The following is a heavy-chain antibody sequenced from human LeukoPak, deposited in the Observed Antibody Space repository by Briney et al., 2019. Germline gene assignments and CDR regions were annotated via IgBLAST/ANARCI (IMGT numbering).Heavy chain of an antibody. J-gene: IGHJ1*01. Sequence: ASVKVSCKASGYTFTAFYMHWVRQAPGQGLELMGWINPNSGNTNYAQKFQGRVTMTRDTSISTAYMELSSLTSDDTALYYCATKGATTAAEYFHHWGQGTLVTVSS. CDR3: ATKGATTAAEYFHH. D-gene: IGHD4-11*01. V-gene: IGHV1-2*02. CDR2: INPNSGNT. CDR1: GYTFTAFY.